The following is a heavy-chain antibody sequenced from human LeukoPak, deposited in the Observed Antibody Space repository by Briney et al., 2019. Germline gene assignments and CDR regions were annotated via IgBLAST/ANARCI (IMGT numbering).Heavy chain of an antibody. J-gene: IGHJ4*02. CDR2: IKQEGSEI. Sequence: GGSLRLPCAASGFTFSNYWMGWVRQAPGKGLEWVANIKQEGSEIYYVDFVKGRFTISRDTAKDSLYLQMNSLRAEDTAVCYCASDRGHSGYYWGQGTLVTVSS. CDR1: GFTFSNYW. CDR3: ASDRGHSGYY. V-gene: IGHV3-7*01. D-gene: IGHD5-12*01.